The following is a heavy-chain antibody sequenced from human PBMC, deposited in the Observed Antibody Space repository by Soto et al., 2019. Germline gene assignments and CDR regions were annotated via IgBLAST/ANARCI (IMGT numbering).Heavy chain of an antibody. D-gene: IGHD3-22*01. CDR1: GGSFGGYY. Sequence: SETLSLTCAVYGGSFGGYYWSWIRQPPGKGLEWIGEINHSGSTNYNPSLKSRVTISVDTSKNQFSLKLSSVTAADTAVYYCLNYYEGHSDYYYYGMDVWGQGTTVTVSS. J-gene: IGHJ6*02. V-gene: IGHV4-34*01. CDR2: INHSGST. CDR3: LNYYEGHSDYYYYGMDV.